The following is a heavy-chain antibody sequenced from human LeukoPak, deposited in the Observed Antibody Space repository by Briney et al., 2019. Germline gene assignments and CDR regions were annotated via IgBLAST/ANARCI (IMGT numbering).Heavy chain of an antibody. V-gene: IGHV1-69*06. CDR1: GGTFTHYV. J-gene: IGHJ3*01. D-gene: IGHD3-10*01. CDR3: AREGEYYSESGNLVDASDV. Sequence: ASVKVSCKASGGTFTHYVISWVRQAPGQGLEWMGGIAPISGTPMYAQRFQGRVTITADKSTNTAYMEMSSLTSEDTAVYYCAREGEYYSESGNLVDASDVWGQGTMVTVSA. CDR2: IAPISGTP.